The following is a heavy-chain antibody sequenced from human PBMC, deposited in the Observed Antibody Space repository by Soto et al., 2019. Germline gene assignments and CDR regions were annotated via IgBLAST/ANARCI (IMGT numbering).Heavy chain of an antibody. CDR3: ARGVGPTYSFIYGMEV. Sequence: QGQLVQSGAELKKPGASVKVSCRTSGYSFITNAMPWVRQAPGQRLEWLGWIKPGTGTTKYSQKFQGRVNITRDTSASTAYLELSPLRSEDTAVYFWARGVGPTYSFIYGMEVCGQGTTVTVSS. CDR2: IKPGTGTT. J-gene: IGHJ6*02. CDR1: GYSFITNA. D-gene: IGHD2-21*01. V-gene: IGHV1-3*01.